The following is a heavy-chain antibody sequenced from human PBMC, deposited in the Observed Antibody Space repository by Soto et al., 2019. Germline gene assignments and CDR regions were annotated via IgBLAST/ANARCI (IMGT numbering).Heavy chain of an antibody. J-gene: IGHJ4*02. V-gene: IGHV3-21*01. Sequence: PGGSLRLSCAASGFTFSSYSMNWVRQAPGKGLEWVSSISSSSSYIYYADSVKGRFTISRDNAKNSLYLQMNSLRAEDTAVYYCARDPHHSSSRKKWYWGQGTLVTVSS. D-gene: IGHD6-13*01. CDR2: ISSSSSYI. CDR3: ARDPHHSSSRKKWY. CDR1: GFTFSSYS.